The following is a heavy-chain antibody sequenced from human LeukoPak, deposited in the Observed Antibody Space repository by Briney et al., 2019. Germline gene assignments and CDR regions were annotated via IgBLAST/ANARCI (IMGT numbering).Heavy chain of an antibody. CDR2: ISSSGGST. Sequence: GGSLRLSCAASGFTYSSYAMTWVRQAPGKGLEWVSLISSSGGSTYYADSVEGRFTISRDNSKNTLYLQMNSLRAEDTAVYYCAKVEWPDAFSIWGQGTMVTVSS. CDR3: AKVEWPDAFSI. D-gene: IGHD3-3*01. V-gene: IGHV3-23*01. J-gene: IGHJ3*02. CDR1: GFTYSSYA.